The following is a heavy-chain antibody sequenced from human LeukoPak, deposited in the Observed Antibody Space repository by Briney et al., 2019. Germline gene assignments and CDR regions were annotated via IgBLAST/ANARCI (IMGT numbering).Heavy chain of an antibody. J-gene: IGHJ5*02. CDR1: GGTFSSYA. CDR3: ARDIKVVGGGSRFHNWFDP. D-gene: IGHD2-15*01. Sequence: SVKVSCKASGGTFSSYAISWVRQAPGQGLEWMGGIIPIFGTANYAQKSQGRVTITADKSTSTAYMELSSLRSEDTAVYYCARDIKVVGGGSRFHNWFDPWGQGTLVTVSS. CDR2: IIPIFGTA. V-gene: IGHV1-69*06.